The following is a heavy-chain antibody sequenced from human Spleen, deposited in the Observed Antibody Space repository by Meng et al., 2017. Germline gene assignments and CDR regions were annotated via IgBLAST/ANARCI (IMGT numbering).Heavy chain of an antibody. CDR1: GFTFSNYW. CDR2: IKQDGSDK. J-gene: IGHJ5*02. D-gene: IGHD1-26*01. Sequence: GESLKTSCAASGFTFSNYWLSWVRQAPGKGLEWVANIKQDGSDKYYVDSVKGRFTISRDNAKNSLYLQMNSLRAEDTAVYYCARDKVVGDTRFDPWGQGTLVTVSS. V-gene: IGHV3-7*01. CDR3: ARDKVVGDTRFDP.